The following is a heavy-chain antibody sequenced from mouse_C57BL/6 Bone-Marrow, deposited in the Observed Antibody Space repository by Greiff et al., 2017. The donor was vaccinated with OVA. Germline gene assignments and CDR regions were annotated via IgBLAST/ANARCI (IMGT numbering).Heavy chain of an antibody. J-gene: IGHJ3*01. CDR2: IYPGDGDT. Sequence: QVQLQQSGPELVKPGASVKISCKASGYAFSSSWMNWVKQRPGKGLEWIGRIYPGDGDTNYNGKFKGKATLTADKSSSTAYMQLSSLTSEDSAVYFCARENYGSSPRFAYWGQGTLVTVSA. D-gene: IGHD1-1*01. CDR1: GYAFSSSW. CDR3: ARENYGSSPRFAY. V-gene: IGHV1-82*01.